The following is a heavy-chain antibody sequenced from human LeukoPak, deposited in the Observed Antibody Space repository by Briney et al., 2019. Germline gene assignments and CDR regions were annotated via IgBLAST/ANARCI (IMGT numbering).Heavy chain of an antibody. CDR1: GDSVSSNSVT. D-gene: IGHD2-2*01. CDR3: ARRLTQYDCFDP. J-gene: IGHJ5*02. Sequence: SQTLSLTCAISGDSVSSNSVTWNWIRQSPSRGLEWLGRTYYRSTWYNDCAVSVRGRITVNPDTSKNQFSLHLNSVTPEDTAVYYCARRLTQYDCFDPWGQGILVTASS. CDR2: TYYRSTWYN. V-gene: IGHV6-1*01.